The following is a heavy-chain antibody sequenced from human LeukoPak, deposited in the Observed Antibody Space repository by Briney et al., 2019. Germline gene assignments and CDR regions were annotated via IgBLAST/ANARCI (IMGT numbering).Heavy chain of an antibody. CDR3: ARGPTVKVPIQY. D-gene: IGHD4-11*01. Sequence: PSETLSLTCTVSGGSISSSSYYWGWIRQPPGKGLEWIGSIYYSGSTYYNPSLKSRVTISVDTSKNQFSLKLSSVTAADTAVYYCARGPTVKVPIQYWGQGTLVTVSS. CDR2: IYYSGST. CDR1: GGSISSSSYY. J-gene: IGHJ4*02. V-gene: IGHV4-39*07.